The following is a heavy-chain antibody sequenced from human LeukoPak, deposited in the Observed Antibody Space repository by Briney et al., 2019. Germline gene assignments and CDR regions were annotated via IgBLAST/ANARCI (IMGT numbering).Heavy chain of an antibody. CDR3: ASEYNWNDPAYYYYTDV. CDR2: INPNSGGT. J-gene: IGHJ6*03. V-gene: IGHV1-2*06. D-gene: IGHD1-20*01. CDR1: GYTFTSYV. Sequence: GASVKVSCKASGYTFTSYVISWVRQAPGQGLEWMGRINPNSGGTNYAQKFQGRVTMTSDTSISTAYMELSRLRSDDTAVYYCASEYNWNDPAYYYYTDVWGKGTTVTVSS.